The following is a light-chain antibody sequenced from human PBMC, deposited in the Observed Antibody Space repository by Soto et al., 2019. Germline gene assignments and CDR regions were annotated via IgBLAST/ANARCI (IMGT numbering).Light chain of an antibody. CDR2: DTS. Sequence: EIVLTQSPATLSLSPGERATLSCRASESVSSYLACYQQKPGQAPRLLIYDTSIRASGIPARFSGSWSGTDFTLTINRLEPEDFAVYYCQQYGSSITFGQGTRLEIK. CDR3: QQYGSSIT. V-gene: IGKV3-11*01. J-gene: IGKJ5*01. CDR1: ESVSSY.